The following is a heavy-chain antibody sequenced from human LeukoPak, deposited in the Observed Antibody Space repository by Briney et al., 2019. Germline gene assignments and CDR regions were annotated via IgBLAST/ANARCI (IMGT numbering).Heavy chain of an antibody. CDR3: AIGLNYYDSSGYYRYFDY. CDR1: GGSISSSSYY. D-gene: IGHD3-22*01. Sequence: PSETLSLTCTVSGGSISSSSYYWGWIRQPPGKGLEWIGSIYYSGSTYYNPSLKSRVTISVDTSKNQFSLKLNSVTAADTAVYYCAIGLNYYDSSGYYRYFDYWGQGTLVTVSS. CDR2: IYYSGST. J-gene: IGHJ4*02. V-gene: IGHV4-39*07.